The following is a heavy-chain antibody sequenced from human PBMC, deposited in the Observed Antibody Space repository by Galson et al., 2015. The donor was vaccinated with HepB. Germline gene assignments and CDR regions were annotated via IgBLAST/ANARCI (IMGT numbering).Heavy chain of an antibody. J-gene: IGHJ6*02. V-gene: IGHV3-30*04. Sequence: LRLSCAASGFTFSSYAMHWVRQAPGKGLEWVAVISYDGSNKYYADSVKGRFTISRDNSKNTLYLQMNSLRAEDTAVYYCARDPATVTTGYYSTVWTSGAKGPRSPSP. CDR1: GFTFSSYA. D-gene: IGHD4-17*01. CDR2: ISYDGSNK. CDR3: ARDPATVTTGYYSTVWTS.